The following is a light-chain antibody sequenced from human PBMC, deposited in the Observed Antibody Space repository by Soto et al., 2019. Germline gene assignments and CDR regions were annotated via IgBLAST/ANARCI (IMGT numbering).Light chain of an antibody. CDR3: SSYTSSSSYV. Sequence: QSALTQPASVSGSPGQSITISCTGTSSDVGGYNYVSWYQQHPGKAPKLMIYEVSNRPSGVSSRFSGSKSDNTASLTISGLQAEDEADYYCSSYTSSSSYVFGTGTKLTVL. V-gene: IGLV2-14*01. CDR2: EVS. CDR1: SSDVGGYNY. J-gene: IGLJ1*01.